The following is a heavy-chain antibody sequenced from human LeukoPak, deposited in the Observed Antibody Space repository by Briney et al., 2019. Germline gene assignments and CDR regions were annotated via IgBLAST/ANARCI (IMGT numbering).Heavy chain of an antibody. J-gene: IGHJ6*03. CDR3: ARVARGDYYYYYMDV. D-gene: IGHD3-10*01. V-gene: IGHV3-74*01. Sequence: PGGSLRLSCGASGFTFSSYWMHWVRQAPGKGLVWVSRINNDGSSTSYADSVQGRFTISSDNAKNTLYLQMNSLRAEDTALYYCARVARGDYYYYYMDVWGKGTTVTVSS. CDR2: INNDGSST. CDR1: GFTFSSYW.